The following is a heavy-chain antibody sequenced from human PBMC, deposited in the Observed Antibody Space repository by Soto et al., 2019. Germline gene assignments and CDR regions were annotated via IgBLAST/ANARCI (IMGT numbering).Heavy chain of an antibody. J-gene: IGHJ4*02. CDR2: IRSKAYGGTT. V-gene: IGHV3-49*03. CDR3: TRVATAVY. CDR1: GFTFGDYA. D-gene: IGHD4-17*01. Sequence: GGSLRLSCTASGFTFGDYAMSWLRQAPGKGLEWVGFIRSKAYGGTTEYAASVKGRFTFSRDDSKSIAYLQMNSLKTEDTAVYYCTRVATAVYWGQGTLVTVSS.